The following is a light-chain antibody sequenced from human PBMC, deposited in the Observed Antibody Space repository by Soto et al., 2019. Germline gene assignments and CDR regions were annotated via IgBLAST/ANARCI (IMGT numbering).Light chain of an antibody. CDR1: QSIVGNY. Sequence: ETVLTQSPGTLSLSPGEGATLSCRASQSIVGNYLAWYQQKPGQAPRLLIYGVSSRATGIPDRFSGSGSRTDFTLTISRLEPEDSAVYYCQQFGSSPGTFGKGTKVEIK. J-gene: IGKJ1*01. CDR3: QQFGSSPGT. CDR2: GVS. V-gene: IGKV3-20*01.